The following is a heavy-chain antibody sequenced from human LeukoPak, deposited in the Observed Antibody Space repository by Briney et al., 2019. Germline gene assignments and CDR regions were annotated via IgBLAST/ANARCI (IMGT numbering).Heavy chain of an antibody. CDR1: GFMFGDCA. J-gene: IGHJ4*02. Sequence: AGGSLRLSCAASGFMFGDCAMNWARQAPGKGLEGVAGIHYNSGHSGYADSVKGRFTISRDNARNSLYLQMNSLRAEDTALYYCAKGGYYSSTICYTIGGPIDYWGQGTLVTVSS. CDR3: AKGGYYSSTICYTIGGPIDY. CDR2: IHYNSGHS. V-gene: IGHV3-9*01. D-gene: IGHD2-2*01.